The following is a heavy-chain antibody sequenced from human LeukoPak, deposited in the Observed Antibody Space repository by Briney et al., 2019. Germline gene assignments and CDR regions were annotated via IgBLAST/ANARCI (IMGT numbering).Heavy chain of an antibody. CDR1: GFTFSSYG. CDR3: AKAVNWNDRTPFDY. V-gene: IGHV3-30*02. CDR2: IRYDGSNK. Sequence: GGSLRLSCAASGFTFSSYGMHWVRQAPGKGLEWVVFIRYDGSNKYYADSVKGRFTISRDNSKNTLYLQMNSLRAEDTAVYYCAKAVNWNDRTPFDYWGQGTLVTVSS. J-gene: IGHJ4*02. D-gene: IGHD1-1*01.